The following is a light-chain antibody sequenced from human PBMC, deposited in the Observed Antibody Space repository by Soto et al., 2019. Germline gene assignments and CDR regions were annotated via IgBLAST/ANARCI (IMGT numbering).Light chain of an antibody. V-gene: IGKV1-5*01. CDR1: QSIGTW. CDR2: DAS. J-gene: IGKJ4*01. Sequence: DIQMTQSPSTLSASVGDRVTITCRASQSIGTWLAWYQQKPGKAPKLLIYDASTLESGVPSRFSGSGSGTEFTLTISSLQPDDFATYYCQQYNNWPVTFGGGTKVDIK. CDR3: QQYNNWPVT.